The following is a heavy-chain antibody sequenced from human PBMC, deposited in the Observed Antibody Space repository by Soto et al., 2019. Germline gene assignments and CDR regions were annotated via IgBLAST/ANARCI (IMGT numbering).Heavy chain of an antibody. D-gene: IGHD2-15*01. CDR2: ISGSGGRT. V-gene: IGHV3-23*01. J-gene: IGHJ5*01. CDR1: GFTFSSYA. Sequence: EVQLLESGGGLVQPGGSLRLSCAASGFTFSSYAMTWVRQAPGKGLEWVSTISGSGGRTYSADSVKGRFTISRDNSKNTLFLQMNSLIAEDTAVYYCAKSSACGGGTCLPNWFDFWGQGTLVTVSS. CDR3: AKSSACGGGTCLPNWFDF.